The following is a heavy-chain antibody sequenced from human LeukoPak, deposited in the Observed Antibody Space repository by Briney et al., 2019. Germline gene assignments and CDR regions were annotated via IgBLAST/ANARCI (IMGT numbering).Heavy chain of an antibody. Sequence: GGSLRLSCAASGFTFSSYGMHWVRQAPGKGLEWVAFIRYDGSNKYYADSVKGRFTISRDNSKNTLYLQMNSLRAEDTAVYYCAKDVSSWYWGQFDYWGQGTLVTVSS. V-gene: IGHV3-30*02. J-gene: IGHJ4*02. CDR1: GFTFSSYG. CDR2: IRYDGSNK. CDR3: AKDVSSWYWGQFDY. D-gene: IGHD6-13*01.